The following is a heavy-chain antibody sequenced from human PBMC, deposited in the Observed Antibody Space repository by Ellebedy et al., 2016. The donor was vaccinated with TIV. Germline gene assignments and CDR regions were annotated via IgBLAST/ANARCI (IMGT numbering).Heavy chain of an antibody. Sequence: MPSETLSLTCAVSGDSISSGCCSWNWIRQPPGKGLEWIGYIYYSGSTNYNPSLKSRVTIAVDTSKKQISLKLSSVTAADTAVYYCARSSGWDRFDYWGQGTLVTVSS. V-gene: IGHV4-61*01. CDR1: GDSISSGCCS. D-gene: IGHD6-19*01. CDR3: ARSSGWDRFDY. J-gene: IGHJ4*02. CDR2: IYYSGST.